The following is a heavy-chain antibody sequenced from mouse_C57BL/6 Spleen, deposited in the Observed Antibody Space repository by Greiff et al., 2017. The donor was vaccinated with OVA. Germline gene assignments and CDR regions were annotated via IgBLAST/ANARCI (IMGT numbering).Heavy chain of an antibody. V-gene: IGHV1-15*01. CDR3: TRGSSSTSYAMDY. Sequence: QVQLKQSGAELVRPGASVTLSCKASGYTFTDYEMHWVKQTPVHGLEWIGAIDPETGGTAYNQKFKGKAILTADKSSSTAYMELRSLTSEDSAVYYCTRGSSSTSYAMDYWGQGTSVTVSS. CDR1: GYTFTDYE. D-gene: IGHD1-1*01. J-gene: IGHJ4*01. CDR2: IDPETGGT.